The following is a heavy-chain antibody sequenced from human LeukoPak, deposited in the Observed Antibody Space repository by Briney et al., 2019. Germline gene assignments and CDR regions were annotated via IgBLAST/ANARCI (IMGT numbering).Heavy chain of an antibody. D-gene: IGHD6-13*01. V-gene: IGHV3-7*04. CDR1: GFTFSNYL. Sequence: GGSLRLSCAASGFTFSNYLMTWVRQAPGKGLEWVANIKQDGNEKHCVDSEGRFTISRDNAKNSLYLQMNSLRAEDTALYYCARASSTWFYFDYWGQGTLVTVSS. J-gene: IGHJ4*02. CDR3: ARASSTWFYFDY. CDR2: IKQDGNEK.